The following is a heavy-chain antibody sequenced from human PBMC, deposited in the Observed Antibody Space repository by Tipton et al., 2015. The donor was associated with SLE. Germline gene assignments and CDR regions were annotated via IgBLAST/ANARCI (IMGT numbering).Heavy chain of an antibody. D-gene: IGHD4-23*01. CDR1: GFTFSSYA. V-gene: IGHV4-31*02. CDR2: IYYSGST. CDR3: AKGPLTTVVPTFDY. Sequence: LRLSCAASGFTFSSYAMSWIRQPPGKGLEWIGYIYYSGSTYYNPSLKSRVTISVDTSKNQFSLKLSSVAAADTAVYYCAKGPLTTVVPTFDYWGQGTLVTVSS. J-gene: IGHJ4*02.